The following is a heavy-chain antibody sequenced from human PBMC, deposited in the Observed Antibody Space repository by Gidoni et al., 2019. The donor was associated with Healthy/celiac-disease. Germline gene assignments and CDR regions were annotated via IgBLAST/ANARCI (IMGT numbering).Heavy chain of an antibody. D-gene: IGHD3-3*01. CDR3: ARGGGFWSGYYDY. V-gene: IGHV4-61*02. CDR1: GGSISSGSYY. CDR2: IYTSGST. Sequence: QVQLQESGPGLVKPSQTLSLTCTVSGGSISSGSYYWSWIRQPAGKGLEWSGRIYTSGSTNYNPSLKSRVTISVDTSKNQFSLKLSSVTAADTAVYYCARGGGFWSGYYDYWGQGTLVTVSS. J-gene: IGHJ4*02.